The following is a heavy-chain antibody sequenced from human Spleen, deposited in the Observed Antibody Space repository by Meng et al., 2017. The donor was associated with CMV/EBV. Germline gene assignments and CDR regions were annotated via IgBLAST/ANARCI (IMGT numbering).Heavy chain of an antibody. D-gene: IGHD3-10*01. CDR2: INRGGST. Sequence: GSLRLSCAVYGGSFNGYYWNWIRQPPGKGLGWIGKINRGGSTNYTPSLKSRVTISVDTSKNQFSLKLSSVTAADTAVYYCARSMVRGVSAYYYGMDVWGQGTTVTVSS. V-gene: IGHV4-34*01. CDR3: ARSMVRGVSAYYYGMDV. CDR1: GGSFNGYY. J-gene: IGHJ6*02.